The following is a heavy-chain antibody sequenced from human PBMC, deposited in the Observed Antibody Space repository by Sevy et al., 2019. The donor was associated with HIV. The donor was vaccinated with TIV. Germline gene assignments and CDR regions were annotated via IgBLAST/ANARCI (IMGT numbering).Heavy chain of an antibody. V-gene: IGHV4-39*01. Sequence: SETLSLTRTVSGGSISSSSYYWGWIRQPPGKGLAWIGSIYYSGSTYYNPSLKSRVTISVDTSKNQFSLKLSSVTAADTAVYYCARLGINSSGYYYDYYYGMDVWGQGTTVTVSS. CDR3: ARLGINSSGYYYDYYYGMDV. J-gene: IGHJ6*02. D-gene: IGHD3-22*01. CDR1: GGSISSSSYY. CDR2: IYYSGST.